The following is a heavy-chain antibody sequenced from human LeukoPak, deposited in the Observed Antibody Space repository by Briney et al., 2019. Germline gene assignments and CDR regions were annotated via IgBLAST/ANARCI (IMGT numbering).Heavy chain of an antibody. J-gene: IGHJ4*02. CDR2: IGPSGTNT. V-gene: IGHV3-21*01. CDR1: GFTFSSYT. CDR3: VRGDSRDF. D-gene: IGHD6-13*01. Sequence: GGSLRLSCAASGFTFSSYTMNWVRQAPGKGLEWVSSIGPSGTNTHYADSVKGRFTISRDNARNSLFLQMSSLRGDDTAVYYCVRGDSRDFWGQGTLVTVSS.